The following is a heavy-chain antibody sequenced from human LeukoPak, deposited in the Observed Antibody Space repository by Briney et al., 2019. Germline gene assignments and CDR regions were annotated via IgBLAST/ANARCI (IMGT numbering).Heavy chain of an antibody. D-gene: IGHD3-10*01. V-gene: IGHV1-46*01. J-gene: IGHJ4*02. CDR3: ARASGSSAVPFDY. CDR2: IAPSSGTT. CDR1: GYTFTSNY. Sequence: ASVKVSCKASGYTFTSNYMHWVRQAPGQGLEWMGVIAPSSGTTSYAQKFQGRVTMTRDTSTSTLYMELSSLTSEDTAVYYCARASGSSAVPFDYWDQGTLVTVSS.